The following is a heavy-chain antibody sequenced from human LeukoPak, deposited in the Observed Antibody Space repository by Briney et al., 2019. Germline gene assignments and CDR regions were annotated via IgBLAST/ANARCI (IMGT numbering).Heavy chain of an antibody. CDR2: ISSSSSYI. CDR1: GFTFSSYS. V-gene: IGHV3-21*01. Sequence: GGSLRLSCAASGFTFSSYSMNWVRQAPGKGLEWVSSISSSSSYIYYADSVKGRFTISRDNAKNTLYLQMNSLRAEDTAVYYCARAPARYYYDSSGYSDWGQGTLVTVSS. D-gene: IGHD3-22*01. CDR3: ARAPARYYYDSSGYSD. J-gene: IGHJ4*02.